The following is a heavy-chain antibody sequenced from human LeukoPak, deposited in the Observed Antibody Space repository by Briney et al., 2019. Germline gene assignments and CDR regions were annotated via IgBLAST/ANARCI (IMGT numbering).Heavy chain of an antibody. CDR3: ARVGYSSGWRAPDFDY. D-gene: IGHD6-19*01. Sequence: GSLRLSCAASGFTFDTYTMNWVRQAPGKGLEWVSSISSTSTYINYADSVKGRFTISRDNAKKSLYLQMNSLRAEDTAFYYCARVGYSSGWRAPDFDYWGQGTLVTVSS. J-gene: IGHJ4*02. CDR2: ISSTSTYI. CDR1: GFTFDTYT. V-gene: IGHV3-21*01.